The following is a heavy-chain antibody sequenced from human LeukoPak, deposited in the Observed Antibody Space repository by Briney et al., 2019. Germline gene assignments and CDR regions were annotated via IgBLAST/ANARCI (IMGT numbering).Heavy chain of an antibody. CDR2: ISWNSGSI. J-gene: IGHJ6*02. V-gene: IGHV3-9*01. CDR3: AKDRVGGDYYYYYAMDV. Sequence: GGSLRLSCAASGFTFDDYAMHWVRQAPGKGLEWVSGISWNSGSIGYADSVKGRFTISRDNAKNSLYLQMNSLRAEDTALYYCAKDRVGGDYYYYYAMDVWGQGTTVTVSS. CDR1: GFTFDDYA.